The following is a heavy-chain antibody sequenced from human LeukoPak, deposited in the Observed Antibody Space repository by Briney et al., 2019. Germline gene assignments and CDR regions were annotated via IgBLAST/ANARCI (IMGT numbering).Heavy chain of an antibody. D-gene: IGHD1-26*01. CDR3: TKREGPMSGSYDYFDP. CDR1: GGSISGYY. CDR2: IHSNGYT. J-gene: IGHJ5*02. V-gene: IGHV4-4*09. Sequence: MASETLSLTCTVSGGSISGYYWSWIRQPPGQGLEWIAYIHSNGYTNYNPSHKSRVTISVDTSKNQFSLKVTSVTAADTAMYYCTKREGPMSGSYDYFDPWGQGTLVTVS.